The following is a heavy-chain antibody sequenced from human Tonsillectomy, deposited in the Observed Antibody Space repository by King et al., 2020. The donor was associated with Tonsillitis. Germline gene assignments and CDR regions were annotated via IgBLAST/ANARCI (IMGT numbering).Heavy chain of an antibody. CDR1: GGSINNYY. J-gene: IGHJ5*02. CDR2: IYTTGST. CDR3: ARYTADWFDP. D-gene: IGHD2-2*02. V-gene: IGHV4-4*07. Sequence: QLQESGPGLVKPSETLSLTCTASGGSINNYYWTWIRQPAGKGLEWIGRIYTTGSTNYNPSLMSRVTMSVDTSKNQFSLKLSSVTAADTAVYYCARYTADWFDPWGQGSLVTVSS.